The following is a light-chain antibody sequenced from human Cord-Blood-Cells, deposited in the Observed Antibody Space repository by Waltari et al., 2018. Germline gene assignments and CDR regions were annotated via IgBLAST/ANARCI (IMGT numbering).Light chain of an antibody. Sequence: DIQMTQSPSSLSASVGDRVTTTCLASQSISSYLNWYQQKPGKAPKLLIYAASSLQSGVPSRFSGSGSGTDFTLTISSLQPEDFATYYCQQSYSTLWTFGQGTKVEIK. CDR1: QSISSY. V-gene: IGKV1-39*01. J-gene: IGKJ1*01. CDR2: AAS. CDR3: QQSYSTLWT.